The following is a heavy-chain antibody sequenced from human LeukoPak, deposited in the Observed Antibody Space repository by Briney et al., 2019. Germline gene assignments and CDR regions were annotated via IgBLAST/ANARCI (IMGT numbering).Heavy chain of an antibody. V-gene: IGHV4-34*01. CDR3: AAFSRVRGYYFDY. CDR2: INHSGST. D-gene: IGHD3-3*02. Sequence: KPSETLSLTCTVYGGSFSGYYWSWIRQPPGKGLEWIGEINHSGSTNYNPSLKSRATISVDTSKSQFSLKLSSVTAADTAVYYCAAFSRVRGYYFDYWGQGTLVTVSS. CDR1: GGSFSGYY. J-gene: IGHJ4*02.